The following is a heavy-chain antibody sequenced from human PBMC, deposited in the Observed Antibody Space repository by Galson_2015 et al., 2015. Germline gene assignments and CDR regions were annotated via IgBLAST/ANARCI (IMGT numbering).Heavy chain of an antibody. Sequence: SPRLSCAASGFTFSSYAMSWVRQAPGKGLEWVSAISGSGGSTYYADSVKGRFTISRGNSKNTLYLQMNSLRAEDTAVYYCAKGRVSGKRGLDFDYWGQGTLVTVSS. V-gene: IGHV3-23*01. CDR2: ISGSGGST. CDR1: GFTFSSYA. J-gene: IGHJ4*02. CDR3: AKGRVSGKRGLDFDY. D-gene: IGHD3-10*01.